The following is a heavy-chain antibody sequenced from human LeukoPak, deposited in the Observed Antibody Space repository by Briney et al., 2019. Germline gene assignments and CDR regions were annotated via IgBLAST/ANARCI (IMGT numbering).Heavy chain of an antibody. D-gene: IGHD2-2*01. CDR2: INPNSGDT. CDR1: GYTFTVYH. Sequence: ASVKVSCKASGYTFTVYHMHWVRQAPGQGLEWMGRINPNSGDTNYAQNFQGGVTMTRDTSISTAYMELSRLRSDDTAVYYCARDYCSSTSCLFDYWGQGTLVTVSS. V-gene: IGHV1-2*06. J-gene: IGHJ4*02. CDR3: ARDYCSSTSCLFDY.